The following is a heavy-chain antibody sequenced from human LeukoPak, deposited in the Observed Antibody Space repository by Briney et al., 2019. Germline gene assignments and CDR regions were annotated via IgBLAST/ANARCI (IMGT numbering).Heavy chain of an antibody. J-gene: IGHJ4*02. Sequence: GGSLRLSCAASGFTFSSYWMSWVRQAPGKGLEWVANIKQDGSEKYYVDSVKGRFTISRDNSKNTLYLQMNSLRAEDTAVYYCAKDNHYFGSGTSYSDYWGQGTLVTVSS. CDR3: AKDNHYFGSGTSYSDY. V-gene: IGHV3-7*01. CDR2: IKQDGSEK. CDR1: GFTFSSYW. D-gene: IGHD3-10*01.